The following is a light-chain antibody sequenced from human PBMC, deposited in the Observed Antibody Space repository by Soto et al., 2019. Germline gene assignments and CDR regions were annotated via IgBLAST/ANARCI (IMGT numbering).Light chain of an antibody. CDR3: HQSGISPHT. CDR2: IAS. V-gene: IGKV3-20*01. Sequence: EIVLTQFPGTLSLSPGERATLSCSAIQSRHSNFLVWYQQKPGQAHRLLISIASRRATGTPNRFRGSGSGTDFTLTISRLDPEDIAVYSCHQSGISPHTFGAGTRVDVK. J-gene: IGKJ3*01. CDR1: QSRHSNF.